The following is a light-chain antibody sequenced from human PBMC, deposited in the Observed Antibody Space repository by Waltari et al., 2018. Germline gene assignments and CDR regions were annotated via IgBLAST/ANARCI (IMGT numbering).Light chain of an antibody. CDR2: QDN. CDR1: RLGDQY. Sequence: SFELIQPPSASASPGQTASVSCSGARLGDQYVYWYQQKPGQSPMLVMFQDNQRPSGIPEGFSGSKSGNTATLTISETQAIDEADYDCQAWDSNVAVFGRGTKVTVL. V-gene: IGLV3-1*01. J-gene: IGLJ3*02. CDR3: QAWDSNVAV.